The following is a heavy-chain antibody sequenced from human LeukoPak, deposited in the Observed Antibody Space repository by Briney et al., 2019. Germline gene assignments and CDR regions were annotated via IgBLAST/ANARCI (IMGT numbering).Heavy chain of an antibody. CDR3: ARTPMSRDGYSGY. CDR1: GFTFSSYS. CDR2: ISSSSSYI. D-gene: IGHD4-4*01. J-gene: IGHJ4*02. Sequence: GGSMRLSCAASGFTFSSYSMNWVRQAPGKGLEWVSSISSSSSYIYYADSVKDRFTISRDNAKNSLYLQMNSLRAEDTAVYYCARTPMSRDGYSGYWGQGTLVTVSS. V-gene: IGHV3-21*01.